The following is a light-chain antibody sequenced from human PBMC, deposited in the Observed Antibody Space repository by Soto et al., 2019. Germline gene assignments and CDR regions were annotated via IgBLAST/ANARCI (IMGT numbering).Light chain of an antibody. CDR2: TND. CDR1: SSNIGRNA. J-gene: IGLJ3*02. V-gene: IGLV1-44*01. Sequence: QSVLAQPPSASGTPGQRVTIACSGSSSNIGRNAVNWYQQLPGTAPKLLIYTNDRRPSGVPDRTSGSKSGTSASLAISGLQSEDDADYYYGAWDDTLNGPLFGGGTQLTVL. CDR3: GAWDDTLNGPL.